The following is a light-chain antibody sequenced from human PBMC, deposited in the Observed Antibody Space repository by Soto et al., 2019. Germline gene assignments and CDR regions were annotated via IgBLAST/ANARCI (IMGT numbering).Light chain of an antibody. V-gene: IGKV3-20*01. CDR3: QQYSRAPLT. CDR2: GAS. Sequence: EIVLTQSPATLSLSPGERATLSCRSSQSVTDNYLAWYQQNPGQAPRLVISGASSRTSGIPDRFSASGSGTDFTLTISRLEPEDFEVYYCQQYSRAPLTFGQGTKVEIK. J-gene: IGKJ1*01. CDR1: QSVTDNY.